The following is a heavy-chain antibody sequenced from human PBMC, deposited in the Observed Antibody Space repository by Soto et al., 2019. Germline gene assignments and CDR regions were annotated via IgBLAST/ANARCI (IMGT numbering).Heavy chain of an antibody. CDR1: GYTFPGYY. Sequence: ASVKVSCKASGYTFPGYYMHWVRQAPGQGLEWMGWINPNSGGTNYAQKFQGWVTMTRDTSISTAYMELSRLRSDDTAVYYCARDAVGYCSSTSCPSKGHFDYWGQGTLVTVSS. CDR2: INPNSGGT. V-gene: IGHV1-2*04. J-gene: IGHJ4*02. D-gene: IGHD2-2*01. CDR3: ARDAVGYCSSTSCPSKGHFDY.